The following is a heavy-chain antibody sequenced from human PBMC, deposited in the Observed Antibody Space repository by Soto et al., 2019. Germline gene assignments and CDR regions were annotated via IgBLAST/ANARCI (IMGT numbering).Heavy chain of an antibody. CDR2: AYYRGGT. Sequence: SETLSLTFTVSGLSVTSYSYWSWIRQAPGKGLEWIGYAYYRGGTRYNPSLKSRLTISVDTSKNQFSLSLSSVTPTDTAVYYCARDLGQGNTPAHNYFDFWGQGSLVTVSS. D-gene: IGHD3-16*01. J-gene: IGHJ4*02. V-gene: IGHV4-61*01. CDR3: ARDLGQGNTPAHNYFDF. CDR1: GLSVTSYSY.